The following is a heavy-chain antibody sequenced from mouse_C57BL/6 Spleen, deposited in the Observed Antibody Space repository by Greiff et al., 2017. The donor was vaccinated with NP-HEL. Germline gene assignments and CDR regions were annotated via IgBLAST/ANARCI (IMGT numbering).Heavy chain of an antibody. V-gene: IGHV1-82*01. CDR2: IYPGDGDT. CDR3: ARSGFGYYYYAMDY. J-gene: IGHJ4*01. CDR1: GYAFSSSW. D-gene: IGHD2-3*01. Sequence: QVQLQQSGPELVKPGASVKISCKASGYAFSSSWMNWVKQRPGKGLEWIGRIYPGDGDTNYNGKFKGKATLTADKSSSTAYMQLSSLTSEDSAVYFCARSGFGYYYYAMDYWGQGTSVTVSS.